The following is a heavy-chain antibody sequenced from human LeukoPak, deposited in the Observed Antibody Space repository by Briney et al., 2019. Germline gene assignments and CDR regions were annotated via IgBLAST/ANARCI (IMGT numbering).Heavy chain of an antibody. D-gene: IGHD1-1*01. V-gene: IGHV4-59*08. CDR1: GGSISSYY. CDR2: IYYSGST. Sequence: NPSETLSLTCTVSGGSISSYYWSWIRQPPGKELEWIGYIYYSGSTNYNPSLKSRVTISVDTSKNQFSLKLSSVTAADTAVYYCARQGKGSWNPYYGMDVWGQGTTVTVSS. CDR3: ARQGKGSWNPYYGMDV. J-gene: IGHJ6*02.